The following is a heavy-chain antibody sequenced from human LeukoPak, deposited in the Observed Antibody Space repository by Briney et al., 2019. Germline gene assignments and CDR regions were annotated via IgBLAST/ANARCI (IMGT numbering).Heavy chain of an antibody. D-gene: IGHD3-22*01. CDR1: GGSISSSSYY. J-gene: IGHJ6*03. CDR2: IYYSGST. Sequence: PSETLSLTCTVSGGSISSSSYYWGWIRQPPGKGLEWIGSIYYSGSTYYNPSLKSRVTISVDTSKNQFSLKLSSVTAADTAVYYCARDFYYYYDSSGYYYNYYYMDVWGKGTTVTVSS. V-gene: IGHV4-39*07. CDR3: ARDFYYYYDSSGYYYNYYYMDV.